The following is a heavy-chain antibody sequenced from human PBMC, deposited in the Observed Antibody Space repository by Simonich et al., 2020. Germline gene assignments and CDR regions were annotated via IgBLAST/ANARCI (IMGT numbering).Heavy chain of an antibody. CDR2: ISGSGGST. CDR1: GFTFSSYA. D-gene: IGHD1-26*01. J-gene: IGHJ5*02. Sequence: EVQLLESGGGLVQPGGSLRLSCAASGFTFSSYAMSWVRQAPGKGLGGVSAISGSGGSTYYADSVKGRFTISRDNSKNTLYLQMNSLRAEDTAVYYCAKDSSLVGATDWFDPWGQGTLVTVSS. CDR3: AKDSSLVGATDWFDP. V-gene: IGHV3-23*01.